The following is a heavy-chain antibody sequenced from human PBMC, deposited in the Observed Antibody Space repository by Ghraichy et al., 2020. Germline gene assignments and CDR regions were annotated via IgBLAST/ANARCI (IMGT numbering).Heavy chain of an antibody. Sequence: SETLSLTCTVSGGSISSYYWSWIRQPPGKGLEWIGYIYYSGSTNYNPSLKSRVTISVDTSKNQFSVKLSSVTAADTAVYYCARRGYSSGWYFDYWGQGTLVTVSS. CDR2: IYYSGST. CDR3: ARRGYSSGWYFDY. D-gene: IGHD6-19*01. J-gene: IGHJ4*02. CDR1: GGSISSYY. V-gene: IGHV4-59*08.